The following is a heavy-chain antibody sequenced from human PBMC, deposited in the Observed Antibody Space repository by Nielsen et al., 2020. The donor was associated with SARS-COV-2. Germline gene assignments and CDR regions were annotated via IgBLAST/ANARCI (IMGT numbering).Heavy chain of an antibody. D-gene: IGHD6-13*01. CDR2: IKSKTDGGTT. J-gene: IGHJ6*02. CDR3: ARDRTGSSWYRYYYYGMDV. CDR1: GFTFSNAW. V-gene: IGHV3-15*01. Sequence: GSLKISCAASGFTFSNAWMSWVRQAPGKGLEWVGRIKSKTDGGTTDYAAPVKGRFTISRDDSKNTLYLQMNSLKTEDTAVYYCARDRTGSSWYRYYYYGMDVWGQGTTVNVSS.